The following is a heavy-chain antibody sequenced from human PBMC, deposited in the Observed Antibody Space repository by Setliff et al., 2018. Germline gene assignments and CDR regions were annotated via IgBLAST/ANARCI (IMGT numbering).Heavy chain of an antibody. CDR2: LFNDGINQ. CDR1: GFTFSSYR. J-gene: IGHJ4*02. D-gene: IGHD2-15*01. CDR3: ASSCSGSSCYAGLDY. V-gene: IGHV3-30*09. Sequence: PGGSLRLSCAASGFTFSSYRFHWVRQAPGKGLEWVAVLFNDGINQYYAESVKGRFAISRDSSKNTLYLQMNSMRAEDSAIYYCASSCSGSSCYAGLDYWGQGTLVTVSS.